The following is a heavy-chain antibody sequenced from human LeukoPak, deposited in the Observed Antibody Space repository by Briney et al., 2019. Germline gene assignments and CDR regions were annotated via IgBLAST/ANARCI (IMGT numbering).Heavy chain of an antibody. V-gene: IGHV3-53*01. CDR3: ARATYCSGGSCYAFDP. Sequence: GGSLRLSCAASGFTVSSYYMSWVRQAPGKGLEGGSGIYIGGSTYYTDSVKGRFTISRHNSKHQLYLQMNSLRGEDTAVYYCARATYCSGGSCYAFDPWGQGILVTVSS. J-gene: IGHJ5*02. CDR2: IYIGGST. D-gene: IGHD2-15*01. CDR1: GFTVSSYY.